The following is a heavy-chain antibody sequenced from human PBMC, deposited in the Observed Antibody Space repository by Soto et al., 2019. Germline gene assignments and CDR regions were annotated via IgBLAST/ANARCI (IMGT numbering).Heavy chain of an antibody. CDR3: AADMEPTDPFNWFDP. CDR2: IVVGSGNT. V-gene: IGHV1-58*02. CDR1: GFTFTNSA. J-gene: IGHJ5*02. Sequence: QKQLVQSGPEVKKPGTSVKVSCKASGFTFTNSAIQWVRQARGQRLEWVGWIVVGSGNTNYAQKFQERISITRDMSTSTAYMERRSLRSEDTAIYYCAADMEPTDPFNWFDPWGQGTLVTVSS. D-gene: IGHD1-1*01.